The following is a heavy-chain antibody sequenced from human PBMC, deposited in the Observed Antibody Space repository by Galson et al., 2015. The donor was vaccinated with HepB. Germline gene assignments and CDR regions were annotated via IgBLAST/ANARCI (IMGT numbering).Heavy chain of an antibody. V-gene: IGHV3-30*04. CDR3: ARDVITMVRGCPGY. CDR2: ISYDGSNK. Sequence: LRLSCAASGFTFSSYAMHWVRQAPGKGLEWVAVISYDGSNKYYADSVKGRFTISRDNSKNTLYLQMNSLRAEDTAVYYCARDVITMVRGCPGYWGQGTLVTVSS. J-gene: IGHJ4*02. D-gene: IGHD3-10*01. CDR1: GFTFSSYA.